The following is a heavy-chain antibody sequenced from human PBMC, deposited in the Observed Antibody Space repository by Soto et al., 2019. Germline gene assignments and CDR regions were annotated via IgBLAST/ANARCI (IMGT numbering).Heavy chain of an antibody. Sequence: GGSLRLSCAASGFTFSSYEMNWVRQAPGKGLEWVAVISYDGSNKYYADSVKGRFTISRDNSKNTLYLQMNSLRAEDTAVYYCAKEMLRGILGGATTRYYFDYWGQGTQVTVSS. CDR3: AKEMLRGILGGATTRYYFDY. D-gene: IGHD1-26*01. CDR1: GFTFSSYE. J-gene: IGHJ4*02. CDR2: ISYDGSNK. V-gene: IGHV3-30*18.